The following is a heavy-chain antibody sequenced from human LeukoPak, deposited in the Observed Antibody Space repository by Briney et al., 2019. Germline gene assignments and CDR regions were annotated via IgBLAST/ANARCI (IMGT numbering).Heavy chain of an antibody. V-gene: IGHV4-34*01. CDR2: INHSGST. CDR1: GGSFSGYY. D-gene: IGHD3-3*01. Sequence: PSETLSLTCAVYGGSFSGYYWSWIRQPPRKGLERIGEINHSGSTNYNPSLNSRVTISVDTSKNQFSLKLSSVTAADTAVYYCARVRTRSYYDFWSGYTHWYFDLWGRGTLVTVSS. CDR3: ARVRTRSYYDFWSGYTHWYFDL. J-gene: IGHJ2*01.